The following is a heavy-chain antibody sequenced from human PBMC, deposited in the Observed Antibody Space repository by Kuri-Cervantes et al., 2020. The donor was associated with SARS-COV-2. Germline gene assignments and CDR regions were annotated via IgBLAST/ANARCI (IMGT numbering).Heavy chain of an antibody. Sequence: GGSLRLSCGASGFSLTNYAIHWVRQALGKGLEWVSVIWYDGKNEYYAGSVKGRFNISRDTSKNTVSLHMNSLRAEDTAMYYCAMGAANSYMDVWGRGTTVTVSS. J-gene: IGHJ6*03. V-gene: IGHV3-33*08. CDR3: AMGAANSYMDV. CDR1: GFSLTNYA. CDR2: IWYDGKNE. D-gene: IGHD3-16*01.